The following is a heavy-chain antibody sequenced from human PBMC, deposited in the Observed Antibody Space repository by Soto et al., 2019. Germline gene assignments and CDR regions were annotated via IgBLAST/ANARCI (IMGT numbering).Heavy chain of an antibody. Sequence: GGSLRLSCAASGVTFSNAWMNWVRQAPGKGLEWVGRIKRKTDGGATDYAAPVKGKFTIPRDDSKNTLSLQMNSLNPEDTAVYYCTTGSPKVGGMDVWGEGTTVTVSS. CDR2: IKRKTDGGAT. J-gene: IGHJ6*02. D-gene: IGHD2-2*01. V-gene: IGHV3-15*07. CDR1: GVTFSNAW. CDR3: TTGSPKVGGMDV.